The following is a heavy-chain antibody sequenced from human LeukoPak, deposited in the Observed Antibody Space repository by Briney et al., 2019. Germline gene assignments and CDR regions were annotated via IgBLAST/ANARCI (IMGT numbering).Heavy chain of an antibody. CDR1: GFTFSSYA. CDR2: ISGSGGST. CDR3: AKRPVIDPKSITGTKWTLDS. D-gene: IGHD1-7*01. V-gene: IGHV3-23*01. J-gene: IGHJ5*01. Sequence: GGSLRLSCAASGFTFSSYAMSWVRQAPGKGLEWVSAISGSGGSTYYADSVKGRFTISRDNSKNTLYLQMNSLRVEDTAVYYCAKRPVIDPKSITGTKWTLDSWGQEPWSPSPQ.